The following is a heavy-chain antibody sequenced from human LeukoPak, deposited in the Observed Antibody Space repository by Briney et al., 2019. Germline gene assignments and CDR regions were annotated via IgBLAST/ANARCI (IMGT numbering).Heavy chain of an antibody. V-gene: IGHV1-2*02. Sequence: ASVKVSCKASGYTFTGYYMHWVRQAPGQGLEWMGWINPNSGGTNYAQKFQGRVTMTGDTSISTAYMELSRLRSDDTAVYYCARDQFAVAGNFDCWGQGTLVTVSS. CDR1: GYTFTGYY. J-gene: IGHJ4*02. D-gene: IGHD6-19*01. CDR3: ARDQFAVAGNFDC. CDR2: INPNSGGT.